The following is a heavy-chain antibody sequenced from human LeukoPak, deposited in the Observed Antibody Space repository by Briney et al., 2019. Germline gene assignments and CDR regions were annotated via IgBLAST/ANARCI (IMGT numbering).Heavy chain of an antibody. Sequence: ASVKVSCKASGYTFTSYSISWVRQAPGQGPEWMGWISAYNGNTNYAQKLQGRVTMTTDTSTSTAYMELRSLRSDDTAVYYCARVTILVATGTDWFDPWGQGTLVTVST. CDR1: GYTFTSYS. CDR2: ISAYNGNT. D-gene: IGHD2-8*02. CDR3: ARVTILVATGTDWFDP. J-gene: IGHJ5*02. V-gene: IGHV1-18*01.